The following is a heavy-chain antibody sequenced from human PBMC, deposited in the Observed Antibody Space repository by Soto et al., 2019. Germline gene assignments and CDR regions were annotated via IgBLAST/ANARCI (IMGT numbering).Heavy chain of an antibody. J-gene: IGHJ4*02. Sequence: GGSLRLSCAASGFTFTYYALSWVRQSPGKGLEWVATISGIGGSTYLADSVKGRLSISRDNSKNTVSLLMNSLRAEDTAVYFCARGSSGYISSWYYFDYWGRGTLVTVSS. V-gene: IGHV3-23*01. CDR1: GFTFTYYA. CDR2: ISGIGGST. CDR3: ARGSSGYISSWYYFDY. D-gene: IGHD6-13*01.